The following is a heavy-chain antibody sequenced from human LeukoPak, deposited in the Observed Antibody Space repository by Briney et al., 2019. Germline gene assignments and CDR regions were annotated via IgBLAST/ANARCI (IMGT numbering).Heavy chain of an antibody. CDR3: ARDKAVDSDISGYYYNRGLDC. CDR1: GGSISSGSYY. D-gene: IGHD3-22*01. V-gene: IGHV4-61*02. Sequence: SETLSLTRTVSGGSISSGSYYWSWLRQPAGKGLEWIGRIYATGTTAYNPSLRSRVTMSLDTSVNQFSLRLSSVIAADTAVYFCARDKAVDSDISGYYYNRGLDCWGQGTLVTVSS. J-gene: IGHJ4*02. CDR2: IYATGTT.